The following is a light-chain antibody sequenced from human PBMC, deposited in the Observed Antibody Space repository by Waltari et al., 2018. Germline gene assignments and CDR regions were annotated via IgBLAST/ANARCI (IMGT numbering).Light chain of an antibody. V-gene: IGLV2-8*01. J-gene: IGLJ2*01. CDR2: EVS. CDR1: SSDVGGHNY. CDR3: SSYAGSNNLV. Sequence: QSALTQPPSASGSPGQSVPISCTGTSSDVGGHNYVPWYQQHPGKAPKLMISEVSTRPSGVPDRFSGSKSGNTASLTVSGLQAEDEADYYCSSYAGSNNLVFGGGTKLTVL.